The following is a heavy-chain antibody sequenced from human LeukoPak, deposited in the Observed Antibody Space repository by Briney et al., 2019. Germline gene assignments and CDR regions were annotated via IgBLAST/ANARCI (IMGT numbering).Heavy chain of an antibody. V-gene: IGHV1-69*13. CDR1: GDTFSSSG. CDR3: ARAYLYSSLFDP. J-gene: IGHJ5*02. CDR2: IIPMFGTA. D-gene: IGHD6-19*01. Sequence: SVKVSCKASGDTFSSSGITWVRQAPGQGLEWMGRIIPMFGTANYAQKFQGRVTITADESTSTAYMELSSLRSEDTAVYYCARAYLYSSLFDPWGQGTLVTVSS.